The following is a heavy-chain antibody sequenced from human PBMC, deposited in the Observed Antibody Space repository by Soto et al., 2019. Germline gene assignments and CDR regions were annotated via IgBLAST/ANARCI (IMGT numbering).Heavy chain of an antibody. J-gene: IGHJ4*02. CDR3: EREGSGWSLDY. D-gene: IGHD6-19*01. V-gene: IGHV3-74*01. CDR1: GFTFSGHW. CDR2: FNRDGSST. Sequence: PGGSLRLSCAASGFTFSGHWMHWVRQPPGKGLVWVSRFNRDGSSTTYADSVKGRFTISRDIAKNTLYLQMNSLRAEDTAVYYCEREGSGWSLDYWGQGTLVTVSS.